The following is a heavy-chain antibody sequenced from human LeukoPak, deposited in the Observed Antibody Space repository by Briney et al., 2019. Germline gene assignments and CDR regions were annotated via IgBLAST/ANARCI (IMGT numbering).Heavy chain of an antibody. D-gene: IGHD6-13*01. CDR3: ARGSISSSSWYSTEYYFDY. CDR2: INHSGST. J-gene: IGHJ4*02. CDR1: GGSFSGYY. Sequence: SETLSLTCAVYGGSFSGYYWSWIRQPPGEGLEWIGEINHSGSTNYNPSLKSRVTISVDTSKNQFSLKLSSVTAADTAVYYCARGSISSSSWYSTEYYFDYWGQGTLVTVSS. V-gene: IGHV4-34*01.